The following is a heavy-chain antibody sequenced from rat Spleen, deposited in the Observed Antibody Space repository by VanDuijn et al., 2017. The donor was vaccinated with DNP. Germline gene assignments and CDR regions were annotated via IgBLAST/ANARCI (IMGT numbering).Heavy chain of an antibody. J-gene: IGHJ2*01. V-gene: IGHV5-22*01. D-gene: IGHD1-4*01. Sequence: EVQLVESGGGLVQPGRSLKLSCAASEFKFSDYYMAWVRQAPTKGLEWVAYSNYAGGSTYNGDSVKGRFTISRDNAKSTLYLQMNSLRSEDMATYYCARHVLPLRVWDYWGQGVMVTVSS. CDR2: SNYAGGST. CDR3: ARHVLPLRVWDY. CDR1: EFKFSDYY.